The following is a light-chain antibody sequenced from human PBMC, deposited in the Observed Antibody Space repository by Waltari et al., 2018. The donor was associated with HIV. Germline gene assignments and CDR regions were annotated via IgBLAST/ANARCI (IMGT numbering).Light chain of an antibody. V-gene: IGLV1-44*01. CDR1: SSNIGNNA. CDR2: SNN. J-gene: IGLJ2*01. Sequence: QSVLTQPPSASGTPGPRVTISCSGSSSNIGNNAVSWYPQFTGTAPKLLIYSNNQRPSGVPDRFSGSKSGTSASLAISGLQSEDEANYYCETLDDNLNGPVFGGGTKLTVL. CDR3: ETLDDNLNGPV.